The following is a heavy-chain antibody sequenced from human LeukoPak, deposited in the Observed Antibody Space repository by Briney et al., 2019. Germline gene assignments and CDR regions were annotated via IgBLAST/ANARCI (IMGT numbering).Heavy chain of an antibody. CDR2: INHSGST. CDR3: ARSSSSGWYGGGFDY. CDR1: GGSFSGYY. V-gene: IGHV4-34*01. D-gene: IGHD6-19*01. J-gene: IGHJ4*02. Sequence: SGTLSLTCAVYGGSFSGYYWSWIRKPPGKGLEWIGEINHSGSTNYNPSLKSRVTISVDTSKNQFSLKLSSVTAADTAVYYCARSSSSGWYGGGFDYWGQGTLVTVSS.